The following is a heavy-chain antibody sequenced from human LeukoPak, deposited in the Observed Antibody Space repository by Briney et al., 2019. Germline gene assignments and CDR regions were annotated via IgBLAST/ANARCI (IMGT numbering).Heavy chain of an antibody. D-gene: IGHD3-10*01. V-gene: IGHV1-2*02. CDR1: GYTFTGYY. Sequence: ASVKVSCKASGYTFTGYYMHWVRQAPGQGLEWMGWINPNSGGTNYAQKLQGRVTMTTDTSTSTAYMELRSLRSDDTAVYHCARDNIVMVRGLTDDAFDIWGQGTMVTVSS. CDR3: ARDNIVMVRGLTDDAFDI. J-gene: IGHJ3*02. CDR2: INPNSGGT.